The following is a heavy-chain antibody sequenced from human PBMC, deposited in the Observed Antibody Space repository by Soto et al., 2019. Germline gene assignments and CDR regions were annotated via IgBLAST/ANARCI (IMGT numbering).Heavy chain of an antibody. D-gene: IGHD2-15*01. CDR3: ARGPYCSGGSCLNLFDP. J-gene: IGHJ5*02. Sequence: SETLSLTCAVHGGSFSGYYWTWIRQPPGKGLAWIGEINHSGSTNYNPSLKSRVTISVDTSKNQFSLRLSSVTAADTAVYYCARGPYCSGGSCLNLFDPWGQGTLVTVSS. V-gene: IGHV4-34*01. CDR2: INHSGST. CDR1: GGSFSGYY.